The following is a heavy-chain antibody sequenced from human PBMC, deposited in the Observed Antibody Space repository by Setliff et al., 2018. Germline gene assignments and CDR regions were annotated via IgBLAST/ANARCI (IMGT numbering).Heavy chain of an antibody. J-gene: IGHJ4*02. V-gene: IGHV4-38-2*01. CDR1: GFSISSGYY. CDR2: IHHSGKA. Sequence: SETLSLTCAVSGFSISSGYYWGWIRQSPGKGLEWIVNIHHSGKAYYNPSLKSRVTMSVDTSKNHVSLKLSSVTAADTAVYYCARGGTYRYFDYWGQGTLVTVSS. CDR3: ARGGTYRYFDY.